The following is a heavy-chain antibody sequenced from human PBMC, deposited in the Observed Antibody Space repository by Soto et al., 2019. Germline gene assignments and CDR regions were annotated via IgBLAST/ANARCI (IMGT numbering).Heavy chain of an antibody. Sequence: DVQLVESGGGLRQPGESLRLSCAASGLTVSGKKYVAWVRQAPGKGLEWVSALYDVDGSFYADSVKGRFTTSSDSSKTTVYLQMNGLRPDDTAVYYCATWHEREHAYDVWGQGTTATVSS. CDR1: GLTVSGKKY. D-gene: IGHD1-1*01. J-gene: IGHJ3*01. CDR3: ATWHEREHAYDV. V-gene: IGHV3-53*01. CDR2: LYDVDGS.